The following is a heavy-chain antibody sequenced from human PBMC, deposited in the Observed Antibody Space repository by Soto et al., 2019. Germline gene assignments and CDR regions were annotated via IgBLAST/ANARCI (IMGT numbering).Heavy chain of an antibody. Sequence: GASVKVSCKVSGYTLTELSMHWVRQAPGKGLEWMGGFDPEDGETIYAQKFQGRVTMTEDTSTDTAYMELSSLRSEDTAVYYFATGGIAVAGPRYNDYWGQGTLVTVSS. CDR2: FDPEDGET. D-gene: IGHD6-19*01. CDR1: GYTLTELS. J-gene: IGHJ4*02. CDR3: ATGGIAVAGPRYNDY. V-gene: IGHV1-24*01.